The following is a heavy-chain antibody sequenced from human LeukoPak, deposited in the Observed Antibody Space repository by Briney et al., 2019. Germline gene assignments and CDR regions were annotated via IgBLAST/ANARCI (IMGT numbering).Heavy chain of an antibody. Sequence: SETLSLTCTVSGGSISSYYWSWIRQPPGKGLEWIGYIYYSGSTNYNPSLKSRVTISVDTSKNQFSLKLSSVAAADTAVYYCAREGYYDSSGYYWFDPWGQGTLVTVSS. CDR1: GGSISSYY. CDR3: AREGYYDSSGYYWFDP. CDR2: IYYSGST. V-gene: IGHV4-59*01. D-gene: IGHD3-22*01. J-gene: IGHJ5*02.